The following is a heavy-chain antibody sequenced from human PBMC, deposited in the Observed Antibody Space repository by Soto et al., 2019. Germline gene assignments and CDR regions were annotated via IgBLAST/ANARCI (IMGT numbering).Heavy chain of an antibody. CDR3: ARVYSGSYSDS. CDR1: GASIRSNNR. CDR2: IFHSGST. Sequence: QVQLQESGPGLVKPSGALSLTCAVSGASIRSNNRWSWVRQPPGKGLEWIGEIFHSGSTNYNPSLQNRVTLSGDNSKNQFSLNLSSVTAADTAVYYCARVYSGSYSDSWGQGTLVTVSS. V-gene: IGHV4-4*02. D-gene: IGHD1-26*01. J-gene: IGHJ4*02.